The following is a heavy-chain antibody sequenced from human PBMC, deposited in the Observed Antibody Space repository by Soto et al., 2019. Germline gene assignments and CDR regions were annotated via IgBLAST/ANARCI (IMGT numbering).Heavy chain of an antibody. J-gene: IGHJ6*02. Sequence: KASETLSLTCAVYGGSFSDYFWTWIRQPPGKGLEWIGEINHSGSTNFNPPLKSRVAISADTSRNQFSLRVTSVTAADTAVYYCAGREFASSSFHYYYYAVDVWGQGTTVTVSS. D-gene: IGHD6-6*01. CDR3: AGREFASSSFHYYYYAVDV. CDR2: INHSGST. CDR1: GGSFSDYF. V-gene: IGHV4-34*01.